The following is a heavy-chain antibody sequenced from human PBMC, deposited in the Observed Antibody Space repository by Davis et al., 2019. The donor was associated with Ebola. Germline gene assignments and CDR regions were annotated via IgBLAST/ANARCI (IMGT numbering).Heavy chain of an antibody. CDR1: GGTFSSYA. Sequence: AASVKVSCKASGGTFSSYAISWVRQAPGQGLEWMGGIIPIFGTANYAQKFQGRVTMTTDTSTSTAYMELRSLRSDDTAVYYCARNYYGSGSYYNADYWGQGTLVTVSS. CDR2: IIPIFGTA. CDR3: ARNYYGSGSYYNADY. D-gene: IGHD3-10*01. J-gene: IGHJ4*02. V-gene: IGHV1-69*05.